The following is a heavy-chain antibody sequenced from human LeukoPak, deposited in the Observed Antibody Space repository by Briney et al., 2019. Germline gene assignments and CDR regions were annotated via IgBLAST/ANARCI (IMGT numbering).Heavy chain of an antibody. V-gene: IGHV3-30*02. CDR3: AKNGSIVRGFVHPDYYYYYYMDV. CDR1: GFTFSSYG. Sequence: PGGSLRLSCAASGFTFSSYGMHWVRQAPGKGLEWVAFIRYDGSNKYYADSVKGRFTISRDNSKNTLYLQMNSLRAEDTAVYYCAKNGSIVRGFVHPDYYYYYYMDVWGKGTTVTISS. CDR2: IRYDGSNK. J-gene: IGHJ6*03. D-gene: IGHD3-10*01.